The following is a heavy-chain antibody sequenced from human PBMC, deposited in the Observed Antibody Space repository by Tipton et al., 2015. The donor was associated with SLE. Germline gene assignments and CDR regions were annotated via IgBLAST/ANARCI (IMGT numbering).Heavy chain of an antibody. CDR2: INHSGST. V-gene: IGHV4-31*03. CDR3: ARGGRFLEWLTY. Sequence: TLSLTCTVSGGSISSGNYYWNWIRQHPGKGLEWLGEINHSGSTNYNPSLKSRVTISVDTSKNQFSLKLSSVTAADTAVYYCARGGRFLEWLTYWGQGTLVTVSS. CDR1: GGSISSGNYY. J-gene: IGHJ4*02. D-gene: IGHD3-3*01.